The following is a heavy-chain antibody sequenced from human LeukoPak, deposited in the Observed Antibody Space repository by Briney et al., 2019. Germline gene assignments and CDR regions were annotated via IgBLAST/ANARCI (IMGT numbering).Heavy chain of an antibody. CDR2: INPNSGGT. D-gene: IGHD3-16*02. CDR1: GYTFTGYY. Sequence: GASVTVSCMASGYTFTGYYMHWVRQAPGQGLEWMGWINPNSGGTNYAQKFQGRVTMTRDTSISTAYMELSRLRSDDTAVYYCARVGDYVWGSYRRALGYYYYGMDVWGQGTTVTVSS. V-gene: IGHV1-2*02. J-gene: IGHJ6*02. CDR3: ARVGDYVWGSYRRALGYYYYGMDV.